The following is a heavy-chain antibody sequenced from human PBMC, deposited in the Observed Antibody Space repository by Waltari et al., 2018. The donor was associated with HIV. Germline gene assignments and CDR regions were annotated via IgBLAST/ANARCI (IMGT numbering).Heavy chain of an antibody. CDR3: ARVTAYCGGTSCFVLDS. CDR2: IYYSGST. CDR1: DVSLSSADSY. V-gene: IGHV4-31*03. Sequence: QVQLQESGPGLVKPSQTLSLICTVSDVSLSSADSYWTWIRQHPGEGLEWIGYIYYSGSTFYNASLKSRITISLDSSKNQFSLKLRSVTAADTAVYFCARVTAYCGGTSCFVLDSWGQGALVTVSS. J-gene: IGHJ4*02. D-gene: IGHD2-21*01.